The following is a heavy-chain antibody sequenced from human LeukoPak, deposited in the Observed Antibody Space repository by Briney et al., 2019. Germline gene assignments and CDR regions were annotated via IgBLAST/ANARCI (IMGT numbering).Heavy chain of an antibody. D-gene: IGHD6-13*01. J-gene: IGHJ4*02. CDR1: GFTFSSYA. CDR2: ISYDGSNK. V-gene: IGHV3-30-3*01. Sequence: PGGSLRLSCAASGFTFSSYAMHWVRQAPGKGLEWVAVISYDGSNKYYADSVKGRFTISRDNSKNTLYLQMNSLRAEDTAVYYCARGTKQQLVGRGFDYWGQGTLVTVSS. CDR3: ARGTKQQLVGRGFDY.